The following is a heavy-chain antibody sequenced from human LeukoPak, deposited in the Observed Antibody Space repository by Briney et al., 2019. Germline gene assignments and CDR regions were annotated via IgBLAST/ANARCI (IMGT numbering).Heavy chain of an antibody. J-gene: IGHJ5*02. Sequence: GASVTVSCKASGYTFTGYYMHWVRQAPGQGLEWMGWINPNSGGTNYAQKFQGRVTMTRDTSISTAYMELSRLRSDDTAVYYCARDIVVVPAAIRGNWFDPWGQGTLVTVSS. D-gene: IGHD2-2*02. CDR1: GYTFTGYY. V-gene: IGHV1-2*02. CDR2: INPNSGGT. CDR3: ARDIVVVPAAIRGNWFDP.